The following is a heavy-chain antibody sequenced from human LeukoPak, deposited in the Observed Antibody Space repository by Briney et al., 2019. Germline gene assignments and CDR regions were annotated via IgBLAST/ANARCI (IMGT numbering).Heavy chain of an antibody. CDR1: GYTFTDYY. V-gene: IGHV1-2*06. Sequence: ETSVKVSCKASGYTFTDYYVHWVRQAPGQGLEWMGRINPNSGDTNYAQKFQGRVTMTRDTSISTAYMELSRLRSDDTAVYYCARDYCGGDCFPDYWGQGTLVTVSS. CDR2: INPNSGDT. J-gene: IGHJ4*02. D-gene: IGHD2-21*02. CDR3: ARDYCGGDCFPDY.